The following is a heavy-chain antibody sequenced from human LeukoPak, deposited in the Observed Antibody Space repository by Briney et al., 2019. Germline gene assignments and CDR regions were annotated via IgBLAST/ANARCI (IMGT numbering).Heavy chain of an antibody. CDR1: ASTFTSYG. D-gene: IGHD3-16*01. J-gene: IGHJ4*02. CDR2: ISAYNGNT. V-gene: IGHV1-18*01. Sequence: GASVTVSCTASASTFTSYGISWVRQAPGQGLEWMGWISAYNGNTNYAQKLPGRVTMTTDTSTSTAYMELRRLRSDDTAVYYCARDARRIMITFGGVKVLDYWGQGTLVTVSS. CDR3: ARDARRIMITFGGVKVLDY.